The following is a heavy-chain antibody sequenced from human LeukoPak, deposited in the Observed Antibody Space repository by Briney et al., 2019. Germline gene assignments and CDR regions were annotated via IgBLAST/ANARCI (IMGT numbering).Heavy chain of an antibody. CDR1: GYTFTGYY. CDR2: INAGNGDT. V-gene: IGHV1-3*01. Sequence: ASVKVSCKASGYTFTGYYVHWVRRAPGQRLEWMGWINAGNGDTKYSQKFQGRVTIARDTSASTAYMELSSLRSEDTAVYYCARDRGGTGDFDYWGQGTLVTVSS. CDR3: ARDRGGTGDFDY. J-gene: IGHJ4*02. D-gene: IGHD1-1*01.